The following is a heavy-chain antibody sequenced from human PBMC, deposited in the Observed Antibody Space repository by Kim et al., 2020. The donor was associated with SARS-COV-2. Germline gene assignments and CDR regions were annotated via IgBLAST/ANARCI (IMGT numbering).Heavy chain of an antibody. CDR3: ARRGVGATI. Sequence: SETLSLTCTVSGGSISSSSYYWGWIRQPPGKGLEWIGSIYYSGSTYYNPSLKSRVTISVDTSKNQFSLKLSSVTAADTAVYYCARRGVGATIWGQGTMVTVSS. CDR1: GGSISSSSYY. V-gene: IGHV4-39*01. CDR2: IYYSGST. J-gene: IGHJ3*02. D-gene: IGHD1-26*01.